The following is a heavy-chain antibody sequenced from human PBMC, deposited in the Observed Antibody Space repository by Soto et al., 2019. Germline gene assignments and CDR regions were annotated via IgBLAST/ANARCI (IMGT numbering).Heavy chain of an antibody. Sequence: EVQLVESGGGLIQPGGSLRLSCAASGFTVSSNYMSWVRQAPGKGLEWVSVIYSGGSTYYADSVKGRFTISRDNSKNTLYLQMNSLRAEDTAVYYCASSSRNYYYYGMDVWGQGTTVTVSS. CDR1: GFTVSSNY. V-gene: IGHV3-53*01. D-gene: IGHD1-1*01. CDR3: ASSSRNYYYYGMDV. CDR2: IYSGGST. J-gene: IGHJ6*02.